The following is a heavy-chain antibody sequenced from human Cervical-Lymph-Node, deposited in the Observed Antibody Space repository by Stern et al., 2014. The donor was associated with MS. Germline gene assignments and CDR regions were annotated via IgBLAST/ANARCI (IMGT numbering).Heavy chain of an antibody. D-gene: IGHD3-22*01. CDR1: GYTFTNYW. CDR2: ISPYDSET. V-gene: IGHV5-51*01. J-gene: IGHJ4*02. CDR3: ARHRYYDTHGYYDY. Sequence: EVQLVQSGTEVKKPGESLKISCKVSGYTFTNYWINWVRQMPGKGLEWMGIISPYDSETIYSPSFQGQVTISADKSISTAYLQWSSLETSDTAIYYCARHRYYDTHGYYDYWGQGTLVTVSS.